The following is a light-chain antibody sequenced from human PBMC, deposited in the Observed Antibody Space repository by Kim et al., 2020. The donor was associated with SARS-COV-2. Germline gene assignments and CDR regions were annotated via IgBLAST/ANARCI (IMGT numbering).Light chain of an antibody. CDR1: QSVSSN. Sequence: EIVLTQSPATLSLSPGERATLSCRASQSVSSNLAWYQQKPGQAPRLLIYDASNRATGIPARFSGSGSGTDFTLTISSLEPEDSAVYYCQQRSNWPRTFGQGTKVDIK. V-gene: IGKV3-11*01. CDR3: QQRSNWPRT. CDR2: DAS. J-gene: IGKJ1*01.